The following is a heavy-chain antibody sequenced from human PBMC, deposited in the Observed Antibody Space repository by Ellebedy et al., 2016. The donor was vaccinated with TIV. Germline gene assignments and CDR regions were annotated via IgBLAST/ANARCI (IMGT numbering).Heavy chain of an antibody. CDR3: ARDLEGYCSSTSCYGFGRLDY. Sequence: AASVKVSCKASAYSLTSAYVVWVRQAPGQGLEWMGIIDPSGGSPTYAQRFQGRVTMTRDTSISTAYMELSRLRSDDTAVYYCARDLEGYCSSTSCYGFGRLDYWGQGTLVTVSS. J-gene: IGHJ4*02. CDR2: IDPSGGSP. D-gene: IGHD2-2*01. V-gene: IGHV1-46*01. CDR1: AYSLTSAY.